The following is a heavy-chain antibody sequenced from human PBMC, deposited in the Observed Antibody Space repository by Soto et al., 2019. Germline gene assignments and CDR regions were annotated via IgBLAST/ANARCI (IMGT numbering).Heavy chain of an antibody. CDR3: ARDPYNYGDYGYGMDV. J-gene: IGHJ6*02. D-gene: IGHD3-10*01. V-gene: IGHV3-7*05. CDR2: IKEDGSDK. Sequence: SCISKEPRKGLEWVANIKEDGSDKVYVDSVKGRFTISRDNAKISLYLQMDSLRAEDTAVYFCARDPYNYGDYGYGMDVWGQGIAVTVSS.